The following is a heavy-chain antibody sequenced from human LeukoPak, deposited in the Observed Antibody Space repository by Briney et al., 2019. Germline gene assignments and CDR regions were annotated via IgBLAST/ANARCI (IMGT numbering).Heavy chain of an antibody. CDR2: ISGSGGST. J-gene: IGHJ5*02. V-gene: IGHV3-23*01. CDR3: AKDGGNYDMRGNWFDP. Sequence: GGSLRLSCAASGFTFSSYAMSWVRQAPWKGLEWVSAISGSGGSTYYADSVKGRFTISRDNSKNTLYLQMNSLRAEDTAVYYCAKDGGNYDMRGNWFDPWGQGTLATVSS. CDR1: GFTFSSYA. D-gene: IGHD3-22*01.